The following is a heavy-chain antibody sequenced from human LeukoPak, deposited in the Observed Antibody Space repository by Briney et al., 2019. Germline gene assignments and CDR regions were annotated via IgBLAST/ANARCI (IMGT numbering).Heavy chain of an antibody. CDR2: IYSGSST. Sequence: GGSLRLSCAASGFTVSSNYMSWVRQAPGKGLEWLAVIYSGSSTYYADSVKGRFTIARDNSKNTLYLQMNSLRAEDTAVYYCARDRSSGWYVYDYWGQGTLVTVSS. J-gene: IGHJ4*02. V-gene: IGHV3-53*01. CDR3: ARDRSSGWYVYDY. D-gene: IGHD6-19*01. CDR1: GFTVSSNY.